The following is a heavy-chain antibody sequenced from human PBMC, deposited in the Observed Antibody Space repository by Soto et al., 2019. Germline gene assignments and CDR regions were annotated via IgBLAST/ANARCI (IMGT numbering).Heavy chain of an antibody. Sequence: QVQLQESGPGLVKPSETLSLTCTVSGGAISSFYWSWIRQPPGTGLECIGDIYYSGSTNYTPPLKSRVTISVDTSKNQFSLKPSSVTAADTAVYYWARSDGRYLGQGTLVTVSS. J-gene: IGHJ4*02. CDR2: IYYSGST. V-gene: IGHV4-59*01. CDR1: GGAISSFY. CDR3: ARSDGRY.